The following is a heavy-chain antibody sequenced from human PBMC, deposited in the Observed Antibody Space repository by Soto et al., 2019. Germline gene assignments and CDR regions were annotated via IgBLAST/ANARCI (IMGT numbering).Heavy chain of an antibody. CDR3: ATGLYGSGSDI. V-gene: IGHV1-69*01. J-gene: IGHJ3*02. D-gene: IGHD3-10*01. CDR2: IIPVFRTA. CDR1: GGTFSSYV. Sequence: QVQLVQSGAEVKKSGSSVKVSCKAFGGTFSSYVISWVRQAPGQGLEWMGGIIPVFRTAKYAQRFQGRVSITVDESTTTTYMDLSSLRSEDTAVYFCATGLYGSGSDIWGQGTMVTVSS.